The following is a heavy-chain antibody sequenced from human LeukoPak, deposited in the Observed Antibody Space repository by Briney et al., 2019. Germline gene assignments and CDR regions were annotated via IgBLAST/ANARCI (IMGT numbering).Heavy chain of an antibody. D-gene: IGHD6-6*01. CDR3: ARSPSMRDAFDI. Sequence: EVQLVQSGAEVKKPGASLKISCRGSGYNFPTYWIGCGRQMPGKGREWMGIIYPGDSDTRYSPSFQGQVTISADKSISIAYLQWSSLKASDTAMYYCARSPSMRDAFDIWGQGTMVTVSS. V-gene: IGHV5-51*03. CDR1: GYNFPTYW. CDR2: IYPGDSDT. J-gene: IGHJ3*02.